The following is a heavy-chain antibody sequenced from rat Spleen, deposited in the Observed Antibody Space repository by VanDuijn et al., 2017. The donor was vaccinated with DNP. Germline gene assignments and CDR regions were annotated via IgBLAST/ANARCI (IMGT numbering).Heavy chain of an antibody. CDR1: GYSITSSYR. V-gene: IGHV3-3*01. Sequence: EVQLQESGPGLVKPSQSLSLTCSVTGYSITSSYRWNWIRKFPGNKLEWMGYINSAGSTNYNPSLKSRISITRDTSKNQFFLQVNSVTTEDTATYYCARTTEGIVSWNWGQGVMVTVSS. J-gene: IGHJ2*01. D-gene: IGHD1-11*01. CDR3: ARTTEGIVSWN. CDR2: INSAGST.